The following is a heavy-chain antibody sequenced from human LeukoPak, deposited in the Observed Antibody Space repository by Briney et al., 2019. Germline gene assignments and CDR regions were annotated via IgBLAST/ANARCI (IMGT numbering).Heavy chain of an antibody. Sequence: GRSLRLSCAASGFTFSSYGIHWVRQAPGKGLEWVAVISYDGSNKNYADSVKGRFTVSRDNSKNTLYLQMNSLRAEDRAVYYCAKEQISSGFFDYWGQGTLVTVSS. CDR2: ISYDGSNK. D-gene: IGHD6-6*01. V-gene: IGHV3-30*18. CDR1: GFTFSSYG. CDR3: AKEQISSGFFDY. J-gene: IGHJ4*02.